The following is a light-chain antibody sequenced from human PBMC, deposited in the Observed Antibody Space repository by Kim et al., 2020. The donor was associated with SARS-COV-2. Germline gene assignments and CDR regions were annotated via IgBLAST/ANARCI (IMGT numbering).Light chain of an antibody. CDR1: QSIRSS. Sequence: SASVGDRVTITCRASQSIRSSLAWYQQKPGKAPKLLISQASRLESGVPSRFSGSGSGTEFTLTINSLQSDDFATYCCQHYISNPWTFGQGTKVDIK. J-gene: IGKJ1*01. CDR3: QHYISNPWT. CDR2: QAS. V-gene: IGKV1-5*03.